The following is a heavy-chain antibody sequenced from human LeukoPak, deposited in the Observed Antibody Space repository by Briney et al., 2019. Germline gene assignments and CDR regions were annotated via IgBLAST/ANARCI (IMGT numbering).Heavy chain of an antibody. Sequence: PSETLSLTCTVSGYAIISGGFSWNWIRQPPGKGLEWIGCIYDRGPAHYNPSLKSRFTISVDRPKNQFFLNVTSLTTADTAVYYCARSRQASGLFSSWGQGTLVVVSS. J-gene: IGHJ5*02. V-gene: IGHV4-30-2*01. CDR1: GYAIISGGFS. D-gene: IGHD3-10*01. CDR2: IYDRGPA. CDR3: ARSRQASGLFSS.